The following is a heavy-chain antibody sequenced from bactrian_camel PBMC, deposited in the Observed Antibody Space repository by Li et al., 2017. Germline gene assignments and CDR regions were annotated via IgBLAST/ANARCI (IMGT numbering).Heavy chain of an antibody. CDR1: GNTASVTY. D-gene: IGHD6*01. CDR2: IYEPGGGT. CDR3: AAERPPPCRWSLTKVDFAR. J-gene: IGHJ4*01. V-gene: IGHV3S53*01. Sequence: HVQLVESGGGSVQAGGSLRLSCGASGNTASVTYMGWFRQAPGKEREGAASIYEPGGGTKYADAVKGRFTISQDNVKNTLYLQMNSLKPEDTAMYYCAAERPPPCRWSLTKVDFARWGQGTQVTVS.